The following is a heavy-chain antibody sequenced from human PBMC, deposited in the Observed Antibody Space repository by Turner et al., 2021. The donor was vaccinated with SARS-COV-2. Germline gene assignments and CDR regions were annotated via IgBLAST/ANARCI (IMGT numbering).Heavy chain of an antibody. Sequence: VLLLVSWGGLVLPGRSLPLSCAASGFTVSSNYMSWVRQAPGKGLEWVSVIYSGGSTYYADSVKGRFTISRDNTKNTLYLQMNSLRAEETAVYYCERCGVGATYYFDYWGQGTLVTVSS. V-gene: IGHV3-66*01. CDR2: IYSGGST. CDR3: ERCGVGATYYFDY. D-gene: IGHD1-26*01. J-gene: IGHJ4*02. CDR1: GFTVSSNY.